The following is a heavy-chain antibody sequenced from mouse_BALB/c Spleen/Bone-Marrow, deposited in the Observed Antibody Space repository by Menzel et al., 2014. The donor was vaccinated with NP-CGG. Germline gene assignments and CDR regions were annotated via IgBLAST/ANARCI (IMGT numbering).Heavy chain of an antibody. CDR3: ARELGRGYYFDY. V-gene: IGHV1S130*01. J-gene: IGHJ2*01. D-gene: IGHD4-1*01. Sequence: QVQLQQSGSVLVRPGASVKLSCKASGYTFTSSWMHWAKQRPGQGLEWIGEIHPNSGNTNYNEKFKGKATLTVDTSSSTAYVDLSSLTSEDSAVYYGARELGRGYYFDYWGQGTTLTVSS. CDR1: GYTFTSSW. CDR2: IHPNSGNT.